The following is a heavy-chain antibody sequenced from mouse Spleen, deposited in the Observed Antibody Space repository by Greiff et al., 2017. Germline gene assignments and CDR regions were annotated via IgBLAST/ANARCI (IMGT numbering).Heavy chain of an antibody. CDR3: ARDYGSSPFAY. CDR1: GYAFTNYL. J-gene: IGHJ3*01. D-gene: IGHD1-1*01. CDR2: INPGSGGT. Sequence: VQLQQSGAELVRPGTSVKVSCKASGYAFTNYLIEWVKQRPGQGLEWIGVINPGSGGTNYNEKFKGKATLTADKSSSTAYMQLSSLTSEDSAVYFCARDYGSSPFAYWGQGTLVTVSA. V-gene: IGHV1-54*01.